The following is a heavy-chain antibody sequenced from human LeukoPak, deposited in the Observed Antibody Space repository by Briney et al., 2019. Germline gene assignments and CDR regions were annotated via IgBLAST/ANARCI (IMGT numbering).Heavy chain of an antibody. Sequence: PSQTLSLTCTVSGGSISSGSYYWSWIRQPAGKGLEWIGRIYTSGSTNYNPSLKSRVTISVDTSKNQFSLKLSSVTAADTAVYYCARDRGILTGYSVVGAFDIWGQGTMVTVSS. J-gene: IGHJ3*02. CDR3: ARDRGILTGYSVVGAFDI. D-gene: IGHD3-9*01. CDR1: GGSISSGSYY. CDR2: IYTSGST. V-gene: IGHV4-61*02.